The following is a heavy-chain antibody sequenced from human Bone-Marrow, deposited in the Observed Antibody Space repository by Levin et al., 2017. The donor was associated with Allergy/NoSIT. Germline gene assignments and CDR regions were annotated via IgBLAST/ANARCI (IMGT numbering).Heavy chain of an antibody. J-gene: IGHJ4*02. D-gene: IGHD6-6*01. CDR3: ARMTEYTSSSGAYYFDY. V-gene: IGHV2-70*04. CDR2: IDWDDDK. CDR1: GFSLSTSGMR. Sequence: SGPTLVKPTQTLTLTCTFSGFSLSTSGMRVSWIRQPPGKALEWLARIDWDDDKFYSTSLKTRLIISKDTSKNQVVLTMTNMDPVDTATYYCARMTEYTSSSGAYYFDYWGQGTLVSVSS.